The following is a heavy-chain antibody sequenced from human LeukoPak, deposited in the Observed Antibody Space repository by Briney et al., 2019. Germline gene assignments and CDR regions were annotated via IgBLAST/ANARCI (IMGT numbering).Heavy chain of an antibody. V-gene: IGHV3-33*01. CDR1: GFTISSYG. CDR2: IWYDGSNK. D-gene: IGHD6-19*01. CDR3: ARGEYSGGWYYDY. Sequence: GGSLRLSCAASGFTISSYGMHWVRQAPGKGLEWVAVIWYDGSNKYYADSVKGRFTISRDNSKNTLYLQMNSLRAEDTAVYYCARGEYSGGWYYDYWGQGTLVTVSS. J-gene: IGHJ4*02.